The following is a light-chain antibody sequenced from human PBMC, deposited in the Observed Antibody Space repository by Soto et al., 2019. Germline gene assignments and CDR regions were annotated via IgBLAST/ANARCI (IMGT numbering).Light chain of an antibody. CDR2: LGS. CDR1: QSLLHSNGYNY. CDR3: MQALQTRGFT. Sequence: DIVMTHSPLSLPVTPGEPASISCRSSQSLLHSNGYNYLDWYLQKPGQSPQLLIYLGSNRASGVPDRFSGSGSGTDFTLKISRVEAEDVGVYYCMQALQTRGFTFGPGTKVDIK. V-gene: IGKV2-28*01. J-gene: IGKJ3*01.